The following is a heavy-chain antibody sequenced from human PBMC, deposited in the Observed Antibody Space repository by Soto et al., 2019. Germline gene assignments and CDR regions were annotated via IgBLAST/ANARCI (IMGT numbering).Heavy chain of an antibody. CDR2: ISSNGVGT. CDR3: VSDDVYCGGGRCYGVPMDV. V-gene: IGHV3-64*01. D-gene: IGHD2-15*01. CDR1: GFTLSGYA. Sequence: PGGSLRLSCAASGFTLSGYAMDWVRQAPGKGLEYVSGISSNGVGTYYANSVQGRFTISRDSSENTVYLQMSSLRPEDTAVYYCVSDDVYCGGGRCYGVPMDVWGKGTTVTVSS. J-gene: IGHJ6*03.